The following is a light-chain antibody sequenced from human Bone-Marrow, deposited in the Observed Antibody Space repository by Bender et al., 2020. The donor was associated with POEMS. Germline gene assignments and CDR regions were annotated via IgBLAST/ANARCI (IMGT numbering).Light chain of an antibody. J-gene: IGLJ2*01. CDR1: SSDVGGYDY. CDR2: GVT. Sequence: HSALTQPRSVSGSPGQSVTISCTGTSSDVGGYDYVSWYQQHPGKAPKRLIYGVTIRPSGVPDRFSGSKSGDTASLTISGLQAEDEADYYCCSYAGISTNVIFGGGTQLTVL. CDR3: CSYAGISTNVI. V-gene: IGLV2-11*01.